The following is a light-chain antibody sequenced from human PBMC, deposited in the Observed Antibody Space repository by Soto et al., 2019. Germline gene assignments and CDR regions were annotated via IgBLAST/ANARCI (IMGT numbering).Light chain of an antibody. CDR2: DIS. Sequence: EIVLTQSPGTLSLSPGERATLSCRASQSLTNPYLAWYQQKPRQAPRLLIYDISSRATGTPDRFSGSVSGTDFPLTITRLEPEDFAVFYCQQYGSSEIIFGQGTRLEIK. CDR3: QQYGSSEII. CDR1: QSLTNPY. V-gene: IGKV3-20*01. J-gene: IGKJ5*01.